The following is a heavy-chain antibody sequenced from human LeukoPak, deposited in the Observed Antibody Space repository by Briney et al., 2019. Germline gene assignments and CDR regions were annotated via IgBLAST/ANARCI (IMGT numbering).Heavy chain of an antibody. CDR1: GDSLSSYY. D-gene: IGHD3-10*01. CDR2: ISTNGNT. J-gene: IGHJ3*02. CDR3: ARDVKMWFGEVLGTFDI. V-gene: IGHV4-4*08. Sequence: SETLSLTCSVSGDSLSSYYWNWIRQSPVKGLEWIGYISTNGNTKYNPSLKSRVTISVDTSKNQFSLQLNSVTAAGMAVYYCARDVKMWFGEVLGTFDIWGPGTMVTVSS.